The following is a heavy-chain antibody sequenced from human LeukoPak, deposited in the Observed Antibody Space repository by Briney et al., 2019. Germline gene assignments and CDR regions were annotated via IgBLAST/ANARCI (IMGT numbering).Heavy chain of an antibody. D-gene: IGHD6-13*01. CDR3: ARGKDSSSWAYYYYYMDV. CDR2: ISSSSSTI. J-gene: IGHJ6*03. CDR1: GFTFSSYR. V-gene: IGHV3-48*01. Sequence: GGSLRLSCAASGFTFSSYRMNWVRQAPGKGLEWVSYISSSSSTIYYADSVKGRFTISRDNAKNSLYLQMNSLRAEDTAVYYCARGKDSSSWAYYYYYMDVWGKGTTVTVSS.